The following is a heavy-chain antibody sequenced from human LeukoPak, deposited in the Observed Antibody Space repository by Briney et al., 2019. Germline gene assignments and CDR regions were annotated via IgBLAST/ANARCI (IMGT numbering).Heavy chain of an antibody. CDR1: GFTFSSYA. CDR3: AAAPYYYDSSGYLLPLDY. J-gene: IGHJ4*02. Sequence: GGSLRLSCAASGFTFSSYAMSWVRQAPGKGLEWVSAISGSGGSTYYADSVKGRFTISRDNSKNTLYLQMNSVRAEDTAVYYCAAAPYYYDSSGYLLPLDYWGQGTLVTVSS. D-gene: IGHD3-22*01. V-gene: IGHV3-23*01. CDR2: ISGSGGST.